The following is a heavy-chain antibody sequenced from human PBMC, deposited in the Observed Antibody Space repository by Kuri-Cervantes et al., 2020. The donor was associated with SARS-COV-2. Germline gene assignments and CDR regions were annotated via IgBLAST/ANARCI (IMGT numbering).Heavy chain of an antibody. J-gene: IGHJ1*01. Sequence: SQSPSLTCEVSGGSISSGGYSWARIRQPPGKGLEWIGYIYQSGGTYYNPSLKSRVIISVDRSKNQFSLKLESVTAADTAVYYCGRGGDYDYSSGYSQYVQHWGQGTQVTVSS. CDR1: GGSISSGGYS. V-gene: IGHV4-30-2*01. CDR2: IYQSGGT. CDR3: GRGGDYDYSSGYSQYVQH. D-gene: IGHD3-3*01.